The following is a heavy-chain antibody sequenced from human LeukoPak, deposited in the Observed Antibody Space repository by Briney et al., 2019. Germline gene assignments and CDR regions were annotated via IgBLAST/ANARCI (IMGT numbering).Heavy chain of an antibody. J-gene: IGHJ6*02. CDR3: ARDTVTTFHYYYGMDV. Sequence: GGSLRLSCAASGFTFDSYSMSWVRQAPGKGLEWVSYITSGSSTIYYPDSVKGRFTISRDNAKNSLYLQMNSLRAEDTAVYYCARDTVTTFHYYYGMDVWGQGTTVTVSS. CDR1: GFTFDSYS. D-gene: IGHD4-17*01. CDR2: ITSGSSTI. V-gene: IGHV3-48*04.